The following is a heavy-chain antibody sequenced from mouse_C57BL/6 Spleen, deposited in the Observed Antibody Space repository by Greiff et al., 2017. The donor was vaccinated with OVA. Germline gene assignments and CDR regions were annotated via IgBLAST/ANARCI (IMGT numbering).Heavy chain of an antibody. Sequence: EVQLQQSGPELVKPGASVKISCKASGYTFTDYYMNWVKQSHGKSLEWIGDINPNNGGTSYNQKFKGKATLTVDKSSSTAYMELRSLTSEDSAVYYCARSNYYSNYSFDYWGQGTTLTVSS. CDR1: GYTFTDYY. CDR2: INPNNGGT. V-gene: IGHV1-26*01. CDR3: ARSNYYSNYSFDY. D-gene: IGHD2-5*01. J-gene: IGHJ2*01.